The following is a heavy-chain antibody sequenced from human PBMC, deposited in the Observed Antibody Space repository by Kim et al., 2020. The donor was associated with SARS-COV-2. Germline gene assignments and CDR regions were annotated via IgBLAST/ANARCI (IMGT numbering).Heavy chain of an antibody. Sequence: LSLTCAASGFTFSSYAMHWVRQAPGKGLEWVAVISYDGSNKYYADSVKGRFTISRDNSKNTLYLQMNSLRAEDTAVYYCARQAPPYSSGWYRGPPDYWGQGTLVTVSS. CDR2: ISYDGSNK. CDR1: GFTFSSYA. D-gene: IGHD6-19*01. CDR3: ARQAPPYSSGWYRGPPDY. V-gene: IGHV3-30*04. J-gene: IGHJ4*02.